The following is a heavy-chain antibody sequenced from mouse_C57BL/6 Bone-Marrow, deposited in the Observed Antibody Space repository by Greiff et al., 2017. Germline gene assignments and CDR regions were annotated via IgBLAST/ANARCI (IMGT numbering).Heavy chain of an antibody. Sequence: VQRVESGAELVKPGASVKLSCKASGYSFTEYTIHWVKQRSGQGLEWIGWFYPGSGSIKYNEKFKDKATLTADKSSSTVYMVLSSLTSEDSAVYFCARHAPLAGFDYWGQGTTLTVSS. CDR1: GYSFTEYT. V-gene: IGHV1-62-2*01. J-gene: IGHJ2*01. D-gene: IGHD2-10*02. CDR3: ARHAPLAGFDY. CDR2: FYPGSGSI.